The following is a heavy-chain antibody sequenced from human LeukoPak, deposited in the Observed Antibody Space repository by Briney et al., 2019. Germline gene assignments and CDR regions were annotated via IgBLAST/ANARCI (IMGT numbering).Heavy chain of an antibody. V-gene: IGHV3-9*01. Sequence: GRSLRLSCAASGFTFDDYAMHWVRQAPGKGLEWVSGISWNSGSIGYADSVKGRFTISRDNSKNTLYLQMNSLRAEDTAIYYCAKDSFKGGTIFGVVNFDYWGQGTLVTVSS. CDR1: GFTFDDYA. CDR3: AKDSFKGGTIFGVVNFDY. D-gene: IGHD3-3*01. J-gene: IGHJ4*02. CDR2: ISWNSGSI.